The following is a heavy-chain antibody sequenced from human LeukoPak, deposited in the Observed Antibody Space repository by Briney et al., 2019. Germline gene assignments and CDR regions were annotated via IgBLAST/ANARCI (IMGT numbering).Heavy chain of an antibody. Sequence: GGSLRLSCAASGFTFSSYGMHWVRQAPGKGLEWVAVISYDEDNEYYADSVKGRFTISRDNSKNTLYLQMISLRAEDTAVYYCANMGSGWYVASWGQGTLVTVSS. CDR2: ISYDEDNE. CDR1: GFTFSSYG. J-gene: IGHJ5*02. D-gene: IGHD6-19*01. V-gene: IGHV3-30*18. CDR3: ANMGSGWYVAS.